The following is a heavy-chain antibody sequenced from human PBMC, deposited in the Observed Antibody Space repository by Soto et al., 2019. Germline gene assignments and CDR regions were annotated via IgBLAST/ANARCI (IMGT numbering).Heavy chain of an antibody. CDR1: GFTYSSYC. Sequence: PGGPLRLSSAASGFTYSSYCMSWFRHAPGTELEWVSSISDTIHTQYYEDYVKGRFTISRDNSKTTLYMQMNSMRAEDSAVYSCATATSTPGYYYYYYAMDVWGQGTTVTVYS. J-gene: IGHJ6*02. V-gene: IGHV3-23*01. CDR2: ISDTIHTQ. CDR3: ATATSTPGYYYYYYAMDV.